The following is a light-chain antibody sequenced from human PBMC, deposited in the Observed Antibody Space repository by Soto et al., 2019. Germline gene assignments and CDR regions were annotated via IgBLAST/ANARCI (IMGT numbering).Light chain of an antibody. J-gene: IGLJ1*01. V-gene: IGLV2-14*01. CDR1: SSDVADYKF. CDR3: DSYTSSGTYV. CDR2: DVS. Sequence: QSALTQPASVSGSPGQSIAISCTGSSSDVADYKFVSWYQQHPGKAPKLMIYDVSSRPSGVSNRFSGSKSGNTASLTISGLQAEDEADYYCDSYTSSGTYVFGSGTKVTV.